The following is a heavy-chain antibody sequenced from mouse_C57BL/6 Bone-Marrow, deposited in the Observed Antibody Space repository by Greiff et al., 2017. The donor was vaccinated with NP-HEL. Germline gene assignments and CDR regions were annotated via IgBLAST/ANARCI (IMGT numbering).Heavy chain of an antibody. V-gene: IGHV1-81*01. CDR3: ARPLITTVVEDAMDY. J-gene: IGHJ4*01. CDR1: GYTFTSYG. D-gene: IGHD1-1*01. Sequence: QVQLQQSGAELARPGASVKLSCKASGYTFTSYGISWVKQRTGQGLEWIGEIYPRSGNTYYNEKFKGKATLTADKSSSTAYMELRSLTSEDSAVYFCARPLITTVVEDAMDYWGQGTSVTVSS. CDR2: IYPRSGNT.